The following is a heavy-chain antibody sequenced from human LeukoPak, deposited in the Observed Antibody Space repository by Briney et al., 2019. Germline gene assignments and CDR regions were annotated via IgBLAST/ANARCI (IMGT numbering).Heavy chain of an antibody. CDR1: GFTFSSYS. V-gene: IGHV3-23*01. CDR3: AGYCRSTSCGWFDP. Sequence: GGSLRLSCAASGFTFSSYSMNWVRQAPGKGLEWVSGISKSGGDTYYGGSVKGRFTISRDNFKNTVYLQMNSLRAEDTAVYYCAGYCRSTSCGWFDPWGQGTLVTVSS. D-gene: IGHD2-2*01. J-gene: IGHJ5*02. CDR2: ISKSGGDT.